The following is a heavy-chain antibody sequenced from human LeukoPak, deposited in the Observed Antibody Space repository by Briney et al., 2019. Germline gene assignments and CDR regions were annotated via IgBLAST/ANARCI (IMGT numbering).Heavy chain of an antibody. CDR1: GFTFSSYV. CDR2: ISGSGSRT. CDR3: AKGSREWELLDAFDI. Sequence: GGSLRLSCAASGFTFSSYVMTWVRQAPGKELEWVSGISGSGSRTDYADSVKGRFTISRDNAKDTLYLQMNSLRAEDTAVYYCAKGSREWELLDAFDIWGQGTMVTVSS. J-gene: IGHJ3*02. V-gene: IGHV3-23*01. D-gene: IGHD1-26*01.